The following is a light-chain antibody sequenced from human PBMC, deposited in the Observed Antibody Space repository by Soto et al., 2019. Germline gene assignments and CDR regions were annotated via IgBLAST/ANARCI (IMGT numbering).Light chain of an antibody. CDR2: GAS. V-gene: IGKV1-39*01. CDR3: QQSFSTPRT. J-gene: IGKJ1*01. CDR1: QTISTY. Sequence: DIQMTQSPSPLSASVGDRVTITCRASQTISTYLNWYRQKPGKAPKLLIYGASSLQSGVPSRFSGSGSGTDFTLTISSLQPEDFGTYYCQQSFSTPRTFGQGTKVEIK.